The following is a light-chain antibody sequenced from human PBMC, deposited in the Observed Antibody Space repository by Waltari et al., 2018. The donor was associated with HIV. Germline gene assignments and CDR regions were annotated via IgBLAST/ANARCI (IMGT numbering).Light chain of an antibody. Sequence: QSALTQPASVSGSPGQSITISCTGTSSDVGGYNYVSWYQQHPGKAPKLMIYEVSNRPSGVSNRFSGSNSGNTASLTISGLQAEDEADYYCSSYTSSSKVFGTGTKVTVL. V-gene: IGLV2-14*01. J-gene: IGLJ1*01. CDR1: SSDVGGYNY. CDR3: SSYTSSSKV. CDR2: EVS.